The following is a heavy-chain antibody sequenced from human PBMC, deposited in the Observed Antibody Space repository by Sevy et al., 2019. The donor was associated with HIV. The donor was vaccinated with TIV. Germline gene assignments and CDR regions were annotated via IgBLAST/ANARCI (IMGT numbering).Heavy chain of an antibody. CDR3: AKVGAFKGIAAAETYYFDY. CDR1: GFTFSSYA. V-gene: IGHV3-23*01. CDR2: ISGSGGST. D-gene: IGHD6-13*01. Sequence: GGSLRLSCAASGFTFSSYAMSWVRQAPGKGLEWVSAISGSGGSTYYADSVKGRFTISRDNSKNTLYLQMNSLRAEDTAVYYCAKVGAFKGIAAAETYYFDYWGQGTLVTVSS. J-gene: IGHJ4*02.